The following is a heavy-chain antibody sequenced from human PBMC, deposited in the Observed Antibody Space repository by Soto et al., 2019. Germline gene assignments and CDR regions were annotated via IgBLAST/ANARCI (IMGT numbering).Heavy chain of an antibody. Sequence: GSMRLSCAASGFTFSIYAMNCVRQAPGKGLEWVSAISGSGGSTYYADSVKGRFTISRDSSKNTLYLQMNSLRAEDTAVYYCAKGNSWSPALVLDIWGQGTMVTVSS. D-gene: IGHD1-7*01. V-gene: IGHV3-23*01. CDR1: GFTFSIYA. CDR2: ISGSGGST. CDR3: AKGNSWSPALVLDI. J-gene: IGHJ3*02.